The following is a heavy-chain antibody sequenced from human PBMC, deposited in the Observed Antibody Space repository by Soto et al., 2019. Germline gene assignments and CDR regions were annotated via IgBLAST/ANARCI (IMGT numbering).Heavy chain of an antibody. CDR1: GYTLTELS. CDR3: ATGTPFMTTVTTNYYYGMDV. J-gene: IGHJ6*02. CDR2: FDPEDGET. Sequence: ASVKVSCKVSGYTLTELSMHWVRQAPGKGLEWMGGFDPEDGETIYAQKFQGRVTMTEDTSTDTAYMELSSLRSEDTAVYYCATGTPFMTTVTTNYYYGMDVWGQGTTVTVSS. V-gene: IGHV1-24*01. D-gene: IGHD4-17*01.